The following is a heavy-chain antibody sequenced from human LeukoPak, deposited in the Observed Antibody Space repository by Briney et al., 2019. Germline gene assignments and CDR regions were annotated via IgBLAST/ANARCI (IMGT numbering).Heavy chain of an antibody. V-gene: IGHV4-61*02. J-gene: IGHJ5*02. D-gene: IGHD3-3*01. CDR2: IYTSGST. Sequence: SQTLSLTCTVSGGSISSGSYYWSWIRQPAGKGLEWIGRIYTSGSTNYNPSLKSRVTISVDTSKNQSSLKLSSVTAADTAVYYCARDGAAVRFLEWLSDTWFDPWGQGTLVTVSS. CDR3: ARDGAAVRFLEWLSDTWFDP. CDR1: GGSISSGSYY.